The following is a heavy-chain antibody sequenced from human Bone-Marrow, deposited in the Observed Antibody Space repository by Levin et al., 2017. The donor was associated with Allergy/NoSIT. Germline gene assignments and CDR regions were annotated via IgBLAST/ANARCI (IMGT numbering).Heavy chain of an antibody. CDR1: GFTVGRNH. CDR3: VGDSAGNYDYLDH. V-gene: IGHV3-66*01. J-gene: IGHJ4*02. D-gene: IGHD1-7*01. CDR2: IGRSGST. Sequence: GGSLRLSCMTSGFTVGRNHMSWVRQAPGKGLEWVAVIGRSGSTQYSESVKGRFIISRDSSRNTVFLQMNYLRAEDTAVYYCVGDSAGNYDYLDHWGQGIGVIVSS.